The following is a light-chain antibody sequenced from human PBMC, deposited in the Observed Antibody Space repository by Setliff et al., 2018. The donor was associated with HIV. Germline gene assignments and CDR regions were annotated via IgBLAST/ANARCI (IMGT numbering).Light chain of an antibody. J-gene: IGKJ1*01. V-gene: IGKV1-39*01. CDR3: QQTYSPPRT. CDR1: QSIGTF. Sequence: DIQMTQSPSSLSASVGDSVTITCRSSQSIGTFVNWYHQTPGKAPKVLIYAASTLQTGVPSRFSGRGSGTEFTLTIDSLQAEDFATYYCQQTYSPPRTFGQGTKV. CDR2: AAS.